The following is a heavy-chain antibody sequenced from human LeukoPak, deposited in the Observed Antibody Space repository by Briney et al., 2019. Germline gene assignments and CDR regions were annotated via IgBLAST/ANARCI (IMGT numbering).Heavy chain of an antibody. Sequence: SVKVSCKASGDTFSSYAITWVRQAPGQGLEWMGGIIPIFGTTNYAQKFQGRVTITTDESTSTAYMELSSLKSEDTAVYYCAREYAPERGSAFDIWGQGTMVTVSS. D-gene: IGHD2-2*01. V-gene: IGHV1-69*05. J-gene: IGHJ3*02. CDR3: AREYAPERGSAFDI. CDR1: GDTFSSYA. CDR2: IIPIFGTT.